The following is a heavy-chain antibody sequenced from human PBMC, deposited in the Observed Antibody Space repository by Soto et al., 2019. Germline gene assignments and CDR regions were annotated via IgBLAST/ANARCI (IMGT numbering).Heavy chain of an antibody. CDR3: ASPHCSSTSCPDAFDI. J-gene: IGHJ3*02. D-gene: IGHD2-2*01. CDR2: IIPILGIA. V-gene: IGHV1-69*02. CDR1: GGTFSSYS. Sequence: GASVKVSCKASGGTFSSYSICWVRQAPGQGLEWMGRIIPILGIANYAQKFQGRVTITADKSTSTAYMELSSLRSEDTAVYYCASPHCSSTSCPDAFDIWGQGTMVTVSS.